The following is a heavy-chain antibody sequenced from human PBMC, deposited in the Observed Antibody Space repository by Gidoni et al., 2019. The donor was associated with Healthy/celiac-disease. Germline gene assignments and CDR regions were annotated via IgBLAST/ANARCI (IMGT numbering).Heavy chain of an antibody. CDR1: GFTFDDYA. Sequence: EVQLVESGGDLVQPGTSLRLSCEVSGFTFDDYAMHWVRQGPGKGLEWGSGINWNSASAGYAESVEGRFTISRDNAKKSLYLQMTSLRPEDTAVYYCAKARGFTYGIDAFDIWGHGTMVTVSS. D-gene: IGHD5-18*01. V-gene: IGHV3-9*01. CDR3: AKARGFTYGIDAFDI. J-gene: IGHJ3*02. CDR2: INWNSASA.